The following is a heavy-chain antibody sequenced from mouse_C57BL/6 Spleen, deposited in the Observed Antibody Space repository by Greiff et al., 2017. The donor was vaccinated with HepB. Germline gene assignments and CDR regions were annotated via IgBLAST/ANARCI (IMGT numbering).Heavy chain of an antibody. CDR1: GFSLSTSGMG. J-gene: IGHJ4*01. CDR2: IYWDDDK. D-gene: IGHD2-5*01. V-gene: IGHV8-12*01. Sequence: QVQLKESGPGILQSSQTLSLTCSFSGFSLSTSGMGVSWIRQPSGKGLEWLAHIYWDDDKRYNPSLKSRLTISKDTSRNQVFLKITSVDTADTATYYCARRTSYYSNYSYAMDYWGQGTSVTVSS. CDR3: ARRTSYYSNYSYAMDY.